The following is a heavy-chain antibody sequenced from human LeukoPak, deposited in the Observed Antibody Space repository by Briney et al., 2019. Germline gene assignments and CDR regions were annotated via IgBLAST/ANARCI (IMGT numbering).Heavy chain of an antibody. D-gene: IGHD1-26*01. CDR2: IYHSGST. CDR1: GGSISSGGYS. J-gene: IGHJ4*02. CDR3: ARERTRKSGSYYK. Sequence: PSETLSLTCAVSGGSISSGGYSWSWIRQPPGKGLEWIGYIYHSGSTYYNPSLKSRVTISVDTSKNQFSLKLSSVTAADTAVYYCARERTRKSGSYYKWGQGTLVTVSS. V-gene: IGHV4-30-2*01.